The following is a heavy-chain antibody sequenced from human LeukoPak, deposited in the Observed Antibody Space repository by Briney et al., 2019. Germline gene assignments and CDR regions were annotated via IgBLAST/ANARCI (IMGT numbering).Heavy chain of an antibody. V-gene: IGHV1-8*03. CDR1: GYTFTSYD. Sequence: GASVKVSCKASGYTFTSYDINWVRQATGQGLEWMGWMNPNSGNTGYAQKFQGRVTITRNTSISTAYMELSSLRSEDTAVYYCARGLGPTYYDFWSGYSYYYYYYMDVWGKGTTVTVSS. D-gene: IGHD3-3*01. CDR2: MNPNSGNT. CDR3: ARGLGPTYYDFWSGYSYYYYYYMDV. J-gene: IGHJ6*03.